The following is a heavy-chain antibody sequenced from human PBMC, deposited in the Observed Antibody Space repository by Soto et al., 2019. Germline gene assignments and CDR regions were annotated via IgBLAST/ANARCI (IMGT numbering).Heavy chain of an antibody. CDR3: ARDYYYGSGSYYQPLGAFDI. J-gene: IGHJ3*02. D-gene: IGHD3-10*01. V-gene: IGHV1-2*02. CDR1: GYTFTGYY. CDR2: INPNSGGT. Sequence: ASVKVSCKASGYTFTGYYMHWVRQAPGQGLEWMGWINPNSGGTNYAQKFQGRVTMTRDTSISTAYMELSRLRSDDTAVYYCARDYYYGSGSYYQPLGAFDIWGQGTMVTASS.